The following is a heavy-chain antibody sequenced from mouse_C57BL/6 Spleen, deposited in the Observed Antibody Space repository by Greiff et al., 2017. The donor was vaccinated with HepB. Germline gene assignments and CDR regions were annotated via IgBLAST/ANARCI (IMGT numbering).Heavy chain of an antibody. D-gene: IGHD2-1*01. J-gene: IGHJ3*01. CDR1: GFTFSSYA. CDR3: ARDTPYGNSNWDSFAY. CDR2: ISDGGSYT. Sequence: EVKLVESGGGLVKPGGSLKLSCAASGFTFSSYAMSWVRQTPEKRLEWVATISDGGSYTYYPDNVKGRFTISRDNAKNNLYLQMSHLKSEDTAMYYCARDTPYGNSNWDSFAYWGQGTLVTVSA. V-gene: IGHV5-4*01.